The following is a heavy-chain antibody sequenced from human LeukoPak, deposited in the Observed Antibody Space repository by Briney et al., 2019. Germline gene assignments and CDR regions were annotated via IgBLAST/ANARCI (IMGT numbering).Heavy chain of an antibody. CDR1: GCSISSYY. CDR2: IYYSGST. CDR3: ARAVLFGELSFDY. J-gene: IGHJ4*02. Sequence: SETLSLTCTVSGCSISSYYWSWIRQPPGKGLEWIGYIYYSGSTNYNPSLKSRVTISVDTSKNQFSLKLSSVTAADTAVYYCARAVLFGELSFDYWGQGTLVTVSS. V-gene: IGHV4-59*01. D-gene: IGHD3-10*02.